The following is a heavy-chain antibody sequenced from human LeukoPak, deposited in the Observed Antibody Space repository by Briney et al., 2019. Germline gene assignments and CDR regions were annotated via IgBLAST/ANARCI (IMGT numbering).Heavy chain of an antibody. CDR1: GFTFSDYY. CDR3: ARGPPLGAEVYAFDI. Sequence: GGSLRLSCAASGFTFSDYYMSWIRQAPGKGLEWGSYISSIGSTIYYADSVKGRFTISRDNAKNSLYLQMNSLRAEDTAVYYCARGPPLGAEVYAFDIWGQGTMVTVSS. CDR2: ISSIGSTI. J-gene: IGHJ3*02. V-gene: IGHV3-11*01.